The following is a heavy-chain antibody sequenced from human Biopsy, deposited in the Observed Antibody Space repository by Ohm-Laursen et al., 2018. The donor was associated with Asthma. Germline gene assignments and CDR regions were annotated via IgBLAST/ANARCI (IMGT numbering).Heavy chain of an antibody. V-gene: IGHV1-46*01. CDR2: INPSGGST. D-gene: IGHD2-21*01. CDR3: ARGGGAHFQH. CDR1: GYTFTSYY. Sequence: SSVKVSCNASGYTFTSYYMHWVRQAPEQGLEWMGIINPSGGSTSYAQKFQGRVTMTRDTSTSTVYMELSSLRSEDTAVYYCARGGGAHFQHWGQGTLVTVSS. J-gene: IGHJ1*01.